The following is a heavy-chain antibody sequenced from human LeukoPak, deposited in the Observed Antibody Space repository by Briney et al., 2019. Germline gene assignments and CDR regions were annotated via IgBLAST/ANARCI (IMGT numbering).Heavy chain of an antibody. D-gene: IGHD2-21*02. Sequence: GGSLRLSCAASGFTFSNYWMYWVRQAPGEALTWVSRIKSDGSSTTYADSVKGRFTISRDNAKNTLYLQMNSLRAEDTAVYYCSRDSLSSCGGDCYSGLDVWGQGTTVAVSS. CDR2: IKSDGSST. CDR3: SRDSLSSCGGDCYSGLDV. J-gene: IGHJ6*02. CDR1: GFTFSNYW. V-gene: IGHV3-74*01.